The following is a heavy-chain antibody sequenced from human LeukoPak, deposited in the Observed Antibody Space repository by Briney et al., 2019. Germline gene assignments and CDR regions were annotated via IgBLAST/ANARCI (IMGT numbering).Heavy chain of an antibody. J-gene: IGHJ4*02. CDR3: ARRGPCGSGSYYIFPFDY. CDR2: IYPGDSDT. Sequence: GESLQISCQGSGYSFTSYWIGWVRQMPGKGLEWMGIIYPGDSDTRYSPSFQGQVTISADKSISTAYLQWSSLKASDTAMYYCARRGPCGSGSYYIFPFDYWGQGTLVTVSS. D-gene: IGHD3-10*01. CDR1: GYSFTSYW. V-gene: IGHV5-51*01.